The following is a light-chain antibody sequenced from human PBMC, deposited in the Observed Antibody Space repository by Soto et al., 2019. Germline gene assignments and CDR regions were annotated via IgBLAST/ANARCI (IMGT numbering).Light chain of an antibody. CDR2: DAF. J-gene: IGKJ4*01. CDR3: QQRSNWLT. V-gene: IGKV3-11*01. Sequence: EVVLTQSPATLSLSPGERATLSCRASQSVSNYLAWYQQKPGQAPRLLIYDAFNSAPGIPTRFSGSGSGTDFTLTTSSLEPEDFAVYYCQQRSNWLTFGGGTKVEIK. CDR1: QSVSNY.